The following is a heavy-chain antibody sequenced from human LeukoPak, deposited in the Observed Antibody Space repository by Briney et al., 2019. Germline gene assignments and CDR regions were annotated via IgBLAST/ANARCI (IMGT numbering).Heavy chain of an antibody. V-gene: IGHV3-23*01. J-gene: IGHJ4*02. D-gene: IGHD3-22*01. CDR1: GFTFINYA. CDR2: FSVSDGRT. Sequence: GGSLRLSCAASGFTFINYAMSWVRQAPGKGLEYMSTFSVSDGRTYYADSVKGRFTISRDNSKNTLYLQMNSLKTEDTAVYYCTTEYNFNYYDSSGYYYWGQGTLVTVSS. CDR3: TTEYNFNYYDSSGYYY.